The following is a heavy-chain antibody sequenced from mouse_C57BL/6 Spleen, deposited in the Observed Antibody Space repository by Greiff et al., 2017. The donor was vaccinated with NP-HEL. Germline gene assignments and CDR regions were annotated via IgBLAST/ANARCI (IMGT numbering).Heavy chain of an antibody. D-gene: IGHD3-3*01. CDR1: GFTFSSYA. CDR3: ARVWDRWYYAMDY. Sequence: EVKLMESGGGLVKPGGSLKLSCAASGFTFSSYAMSWVRQTPEKRLEWVATISDGGSYTYYPDNVKGRFTISRDNAKNNLYLQMSHLKSEDTAMYYCARVWDRWYYAMDYWGQGTSVTVSS. J-gene: IGHJ4*01. CDR2: ISDGGSYT. V-gene: IGHV5-4*03.